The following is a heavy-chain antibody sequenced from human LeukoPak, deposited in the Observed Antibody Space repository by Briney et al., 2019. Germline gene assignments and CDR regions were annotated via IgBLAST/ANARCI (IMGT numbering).Heavy chain of an antibody. D-gene: IGHD3-22*01. J-gene: IGHJ4*02. CDR2: IKQDGSEK. V-gene: IGHV3-7*03. CDR3: AKGPSSGYY. Sequence: PGGSLRLSCAASGFIFSRYWMSWVRQAPGKGLEWVANIKQDGSEKYYVDSVKGRFTISRDNSKNTLYLQMNSLRAEDTAVYYCAKGPSSGYYWGQGTLVTVSS. CDR1: GFIFSRYW.